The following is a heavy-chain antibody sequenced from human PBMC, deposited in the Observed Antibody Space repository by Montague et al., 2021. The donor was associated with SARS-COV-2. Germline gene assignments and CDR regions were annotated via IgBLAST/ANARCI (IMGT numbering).Heavy chain of an antibody. J-gene: IGHJ4*02. D-gene: IGHD3-10*01. Sequence: SETLSLTCTVSGGSISNYYWSWIRQPAEKGLEWIGRIYASGNTNYNPSLKSRVTMSVDTPKNQFSLKLSSVTAADTAVYYCARSLDPSGTYYLPYWGQGTLVTVSS. V-gene: IGHV4-4*07. CDR3: ARSLDPSGTYYLPY. CDR2: IYASGNT. CDR1: GGSISNYY.